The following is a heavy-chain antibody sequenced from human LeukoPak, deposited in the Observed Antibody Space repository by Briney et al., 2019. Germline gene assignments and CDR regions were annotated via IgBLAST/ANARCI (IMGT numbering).Heavy chain of an antibody. V-gene: IGHV1-2*06. D-gene: IGHD3-10*01. Sequence: ASVKVSCKASGQSLTGYFIHWVRQAPGQGLEWVGRIDPDTGDTIYAQNFQGRVTVTSATSISTAYMELSRLTSDDTAVYFCARLGLHGSGTYYFFDYWGQGTLVTVSS. J-gene: IGHJ4*02. CDR2: IDPDTGDT. CDR1: GQSLTGYF. CDR3: ARLGLHGSGTYYFFDY.